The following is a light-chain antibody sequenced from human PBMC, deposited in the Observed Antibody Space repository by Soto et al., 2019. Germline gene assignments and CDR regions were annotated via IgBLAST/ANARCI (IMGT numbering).Light chain of an antibody. J-gene: IGKJ1*01. CDR1: QSVSNNY. CDR2: GAS. V-gene: IGKV3D-20*02. Sequence: EIVLTQSPATLSLSPGERATLSCRASQSVSNNYLAWYQQKPGQAPRLLIYGASSRATGIPDRFSGSGSGTDFTLTISRLEPEDFAIYYCHQRQSWPRTFGQGTKVDIK. CDR3: HQRQSWPRT.